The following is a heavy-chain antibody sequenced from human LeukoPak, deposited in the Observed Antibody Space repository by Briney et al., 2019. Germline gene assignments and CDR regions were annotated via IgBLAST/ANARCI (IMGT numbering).Heavy chain of an antibody. CDR1: GGSFSGYY. CDR3: ARVIGRSMKYYYGSGNDWFDP. J-gene: IGHJ5*02. CDR2: INHSGST. D-gene: IGHD3-10*01. V-gene: IGHV4-34*01. Sequence: PSETLSLTRAVYGGSFSGYYWSWIRQPPGKGLEWIGEINHSGSTNYNPSLKSRVTISVDTSKNQFSLKLSSVTAADTAVYYCARVIGRSMKYYYGSGNDWFDPWGQGTLVTVSS.